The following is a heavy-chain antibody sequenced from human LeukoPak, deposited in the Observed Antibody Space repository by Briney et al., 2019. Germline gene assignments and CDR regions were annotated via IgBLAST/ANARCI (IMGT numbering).Heavy chain of an antibody. Sequence: ASVKVSCKASGGTFSSYAISWVRQAPGQGLEWMGRIIPILGIANYAQKFQGRVTITADKSTSTAYMELSSLRSEDTAVYYCARGGYCSGGSCYSPKYNWFDPWGQGTLVTVSS. CDR1: GGTFSSYA. CDR2: IIPILGIA. V-gene: IGHV1-69*04. CDR3: ARGGYCSGGSCYSPKYNWFDP. J-gene: IGHJ5*02. D-gene: IGHD2-15*01.